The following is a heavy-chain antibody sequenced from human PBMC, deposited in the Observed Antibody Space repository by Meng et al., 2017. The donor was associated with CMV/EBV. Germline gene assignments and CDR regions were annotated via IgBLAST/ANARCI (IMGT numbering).Heavy chain of an antibody. CDR1: GFTFSSYW. CDR2: IKQDGSEK. D-gene: IGHD2-2*01. V-gene: IGHV3-7*01. Sequence: GESLKISCAASGFTFSSYWMSWVRQAPGKGLEWVANIKQDGSEKYYVDSVKGRFTISRDNAKNSLYLQMNSLRAEDTAVYYCARDMVVTATASYYFDYWGQGTLVTVSS. J-gene: IGHJ4*02. CDR3: ARDMVVTATASYYFDY.